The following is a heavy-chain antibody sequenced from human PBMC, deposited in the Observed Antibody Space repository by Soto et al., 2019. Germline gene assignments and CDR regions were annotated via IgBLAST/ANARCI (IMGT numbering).Heavy chain of an antibody. D-gene: IGHD2-15*01. V-gene: IGHV4-4*02. Sequence: QVQLQESGPGLVKPSGTLSLTCAVSGGSISSSNWWSWVRQPPGKGLEWIGEIYHSGSTNYNPSLKSRVTRSVDKSRSQFSLKLSSVTAADTAVYYCARVSGYCSGGSCYSWCIFDYWGQGTLVTVSS. CDR3: ARVSGYCSGGSCYSWCIFDY. CDR2: IYHSGST. CDR1: GGSISSSNW. J-gene: IGHJ4*02.